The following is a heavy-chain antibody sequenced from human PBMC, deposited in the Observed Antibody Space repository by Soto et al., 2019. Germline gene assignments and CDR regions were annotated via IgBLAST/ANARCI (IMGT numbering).Heavy chain of an antibody. CDR2: MYNTGST. CDR1: GGSISRYY. CDR3: ARVRTGVYGSGSTSPRFYYGMDV. V-gene: IGHV4-59*01. J-gene: IGHJ6*02. Sequence: SETLSLTCTVSGGSISRYYWSWIRQPPGKGLEWIGYMYNTGSTVYNPSFKSRVTISVDTSKNQFSLKLNSVIAADTAVYYCARVRTGVYGSGSTSPRFYYGMDVWGQGTAVTVSS. D-gene: IGHD3-10*01.